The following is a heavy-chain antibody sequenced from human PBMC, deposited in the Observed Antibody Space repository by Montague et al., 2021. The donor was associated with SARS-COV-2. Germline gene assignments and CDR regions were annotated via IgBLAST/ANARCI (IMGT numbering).Heavy chain of an antibody. CDR3: AKEIIEVAADWYFDL. CDR2: IWNDGSNK. CDR1: GFTFSSYG. J-gene: IGHJ2*01. D-gene: IGHD6-19*01. Sequence: SLRLSCAASGFTFSSYGMHWVRQAPGKGLEWVAVIWNDGSNKYYADSVKGRFTISRDNSKNTLYLQMNSLRAGDTAVYYCAKEIIEVAADWYFDLWGRGTLVTVSS. V-gene: IGHV3-33*06.